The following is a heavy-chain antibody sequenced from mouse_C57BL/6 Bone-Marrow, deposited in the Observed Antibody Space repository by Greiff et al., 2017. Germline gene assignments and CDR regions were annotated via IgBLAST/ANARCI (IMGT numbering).Heavy chain of an antibody. CDR3: TRYAY. V-gene: IGHV1-15*01. CDR2: IDPETGGT. Sequence: QVQLKESGAELVRPGASVTLSCKASGYTFTDYEMHWVKQTPVHGLAWIGAIDPETGGTAYNQKFKGKAILTAAKSSSTAYMELRSLASEDCAVYYGTRYAYWGHGALVTASA. J-gene: IGHJ3*01. CDR1: GYTFTDYE.